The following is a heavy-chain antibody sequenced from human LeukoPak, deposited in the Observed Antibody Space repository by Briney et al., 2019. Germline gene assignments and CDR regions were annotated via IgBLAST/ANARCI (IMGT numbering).Heavy chain of an antibody. D-gene: IGHD3-16*02. CDR2: INHSGST. J-gene: IGHJ4*02. V-gene: IGHV4-34*01. Sequence: SETLSLTCAVYGGSFSGYYWSWIRQPPGKGLEWLGEINHSGSTNYNPSLKSRVTISVDTSKNQFSLKLSSVTAADTAVYYCARLFVFRRGLRLGELSFAFDYWGQGTLVTVSS. CDR1: GGSFSGYY. CDR3: ARLFVFRRGLRLGELSFAFDY.